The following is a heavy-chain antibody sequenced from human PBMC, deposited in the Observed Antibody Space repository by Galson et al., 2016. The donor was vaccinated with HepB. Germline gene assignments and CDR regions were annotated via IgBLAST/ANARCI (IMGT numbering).Heavy chain of an antibody. D-gene: IGHD2-2*01. CDR1: GFTFSSYS. J-gene: IGHJ4*02. CDR3: ARRGIYCSSTSCYADY. Sequence: SLRLSCAASGFTFSSYSMNWVRQAPGEGLVWVSYISSSSSTIYYADSVKGRFTISRDNAKNSLYLQMNSLRDEDTAVYYCARRGIYCSSTSCYADYWGQGTLVTVSS. CDR2: ISSSSSTI. V-gene: IGHV3-48*02.